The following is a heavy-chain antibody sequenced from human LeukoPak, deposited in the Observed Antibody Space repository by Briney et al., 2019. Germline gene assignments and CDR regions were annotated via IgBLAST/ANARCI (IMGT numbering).Heavy chain of an antibody. D-gene: IGHD3-10*01. V-gene: IGHV4-61*02. J-gene: IGHJ6*03. CDR2: IYTSGST. Sequence: PSETLSLTCTVSGGSISSGSYYWSWIRQPAGKGLEWIGRIYTSGSTNYNPSLKSRVTISVDTSKNQFSPKLSSVTAADTAVYYCARTMVRGVYYYYYMDVWGKGTTVTISS. CDR1: GGSISSGSYY. CDR3: ARTMVRGVYYYYYMDV.